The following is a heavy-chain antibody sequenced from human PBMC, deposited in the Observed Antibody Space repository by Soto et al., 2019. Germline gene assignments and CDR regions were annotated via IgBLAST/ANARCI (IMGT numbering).Heavy chain of an antibody. D-gene: IGHD6-6*01. CDR1: GSTFTSYD. CDR3: ARGQRGIAARPSYYYYYMEV. CDR2: MNPNSGNT. V-gene: IGHV1-8*01. Sequence: ASLKVYCKSAGSTFTSYDINCVRHSHGQGREWMGWMNPNSGNTGYAQKFQGRVTMTRNTSISTAYMELSSLRSEDTAVYYCARGQRGIAARPSYYYYYMEVWGKGTTVTVSS. J-gene: IGHJ6*03.